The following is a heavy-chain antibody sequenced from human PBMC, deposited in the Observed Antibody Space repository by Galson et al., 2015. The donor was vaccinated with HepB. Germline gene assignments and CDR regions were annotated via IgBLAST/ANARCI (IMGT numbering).Heavy chain of an antibody. V-gene: IGHV3-23*01. CDR3: ARYNYGKPLDC. CDR2: ISGSGDVT. CDR1: GFILSSYP. Sequence: SLRLSCAASGFILSSYPMSWVRQAPGMGLEWVSAISGSGDVTYYADSLKGRFTISRDNSKNTLYLQMNSLRAEDAAVYYCARYNYGKPLDCWGQGTLVTVSS. J-gene: IGHJ4*02. D-gene: IGHD1-1*01.